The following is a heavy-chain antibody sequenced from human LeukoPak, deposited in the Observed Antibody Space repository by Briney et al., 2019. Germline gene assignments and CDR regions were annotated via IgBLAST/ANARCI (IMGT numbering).Heavy chain of an antibody. CDR2: IYHSGST. J-gene: IGHJ4*02. CDR3: ARGDYYDSSGYFDY. CDR1: GGSISSGGYS. V-gene: IGHV4-30-2*01. Sequence: PSETLSPTCAVSGGSISSGGYSWSWIRQPPGKGLEWIGYIYHSGSTYYNPSLKSRVTISVDRSKNQFSLKLSSVTAADTAVYYCARGDYYDSSGYFDYWGQGTLVTVSS. D-gene: IGHD3-22*01.